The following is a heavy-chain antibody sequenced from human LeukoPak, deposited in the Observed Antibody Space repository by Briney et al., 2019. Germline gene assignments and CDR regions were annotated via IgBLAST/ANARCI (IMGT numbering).Heavy chain of an antibody. J-gene: IGHJ5*02. Sequence: TLSLTCTVSGGSISSGGYYWSWIRPHPGKGLEWIGYIYYSGSTYYNPSLKSRVTISVDTSKNQFSLKLSSVTAADTAVYYCARASRPDNWNYQSLVDPWGQGTLVTVSS. D-gene: IGHD1-7*01. CDR2: IYYSGST. V-gene: IGHV4-31*03. CDR1: GGSISSGGYY. CDR3: ARASRPDNWNYQSLVDP.